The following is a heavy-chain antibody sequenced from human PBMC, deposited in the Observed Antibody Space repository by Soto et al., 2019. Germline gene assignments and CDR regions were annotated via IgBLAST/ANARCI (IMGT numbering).Heavy chain of an antibody. V-gene: IGHV3-33*01. CDR2: IWYDGSNK. J-gene: IGHJ6*02. CDR1: GFTFSSYG. CDR3: ARDPMEVVITDYYYGMDV. Sequence: QVQLVESGGGVVQPGRSLRLSCAASGFTFSSYGMHWVRQAPGKGLEWVAVIWYDGSNKYYADSVKGRFTISRDNSKNTLYLQMNSLRAEDTAVYYCARDPMEVVITDYYYGMDVWGQGTTVTVSS. D-gene: IGHD3-22*01.